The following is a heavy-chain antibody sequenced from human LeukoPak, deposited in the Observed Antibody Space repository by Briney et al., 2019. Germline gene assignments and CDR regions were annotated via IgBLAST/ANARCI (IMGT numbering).Heavy chain of an antibody. V-gene: IGHV4-59*01. CDR3: ARLFHPALSGNYPFDY. CDR1: GGSINSYY. J-gene: IGHJ4*02. Sequence: PSETLSLTCTVSGGSINSYYWSWIRQPPGKGLEWIAYIYYSGSTSYNPSLKSRVTISVDTPKNQFSLKLNSVTAADTAMYYCARLFHPALSGNYPFDYWGQGTLVTVSS. CDR2: IYYSGST. D-gene: IGHD1-26*01.